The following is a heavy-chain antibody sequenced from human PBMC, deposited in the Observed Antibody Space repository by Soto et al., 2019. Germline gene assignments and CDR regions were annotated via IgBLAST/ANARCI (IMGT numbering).Heavy chain of an antibody. CDR2: ISYDGSNK. Sequence: PGGSLRLSCAASGFTFSSYGMHWVRQAPVKGLEWVAVISYDGSNKYYADSVKGRFTISRDNSKNTLYLQMNSLRAEDTAVYYCAKGEGRPGGGYYYYSGMAVWGHGTTDTVS. J-gene: IGHJ6*02. D-gene: IGHD3-16*01. CDR1: GFTFSSYG. CDR3: AKGEGRPGGGYYYYSGMAV. V-gene: IGHV3-30*18.